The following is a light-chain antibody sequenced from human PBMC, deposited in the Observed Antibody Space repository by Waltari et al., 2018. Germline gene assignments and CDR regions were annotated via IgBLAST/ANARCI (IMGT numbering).Light chain of an antibody. CDR2: SAA. CDR1: QGISNY. V-gene: IGKV1D-12*01. CDR3: QQAYSLPPT. Sequence: DIQMTQSPSSVSASVGDSVTITCRASQGISNYLAWYHQQPGHAPKFLILSAASLQSGVPSRVSGSGSGTDVTLTISSLQPEDFATYYCQQAYSLPPTFGPGTKGDIK. J-gene: IGKJ3*01.